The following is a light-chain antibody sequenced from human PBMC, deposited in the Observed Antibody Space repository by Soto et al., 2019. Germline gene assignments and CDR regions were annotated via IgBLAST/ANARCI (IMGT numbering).Light chain of an antibody. Sequence: QSALTQPPSVSGSLGQSVTISCTGTSSDFSTYSSVSWYQQPPGTLPKLIIYEVSNRPSGVPDRFSGSRSGNTASLTISGRQAEDEADDSCSSYRISNTYVFGTGTKLTVL. CDR1: SSDFSTYSS. J-gene: IGLJ1*01. CDR3: SSYRISNTYV. V-gene: IGLV2-18*02. CDR2: EVS.